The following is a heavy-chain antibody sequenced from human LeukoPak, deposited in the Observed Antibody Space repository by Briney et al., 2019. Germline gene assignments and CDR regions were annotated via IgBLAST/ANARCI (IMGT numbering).Heavy chain of an antibody. V-gene: IGHV1-69*13. J-gene: IGHJ4*02. CDR2: IIPIFGTA. CDR1: GGTFSSYA. D-gene: IGHD5-12*01. CDR3: ARGISGYDSRNSIAFDY. Sequence: ASVKVSCKASGGTFSSYAISWVRQAPGQGLEWMGGIIPIFGTANYAQKFQGRVTITADESTSTAYMELSSLRSEDTAVYYCARGISGYDSRNSIAFDYWGQGTLVTVSS.